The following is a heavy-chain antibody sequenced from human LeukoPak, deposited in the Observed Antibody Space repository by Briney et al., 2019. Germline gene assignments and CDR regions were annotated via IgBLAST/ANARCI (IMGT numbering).Heavy chain of an antibody. D-gene: IGHD3-16*02. CDR1: GGSFSGYY. J-gene: IGHJ4*02. Sequence: SETLSLTCAVYGGSFSGYYWSWIRQPPGKGLEWIGYIYYSGSTYYNPSLKSRVTISVDTSKNQFSLKLSSVTAADTAVYYCARVGYYDYVWGSYRPSPIDYWGQGTPVTVSS. CDR3: ARVGYYDYVWGSYRPSPIDY. CDR2: IYYSGST. V-gene: IGHV4-34*09.